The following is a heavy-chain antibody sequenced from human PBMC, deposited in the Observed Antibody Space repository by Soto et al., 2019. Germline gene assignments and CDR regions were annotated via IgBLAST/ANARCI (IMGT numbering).Heavy chain of an antibody. J-gene: IGHJ5*02. Sequence: SETLSLTCTGSCGSISSSSYYWGWIRQPPGKGLEWIGSIYYSGSTYYNPSLKSRVTISVDTSKNQFSLKLSSVTAADTAVYYCARHRAAAGTDNWFDPWGQGTLVTVSS. D-gene: IGHD6-13*01. CDR2: IYYSGST. V-gene: IGHV4-39*01. CDR1: CGSISSSSYY. CDR3: ARHRAAAGTDNWFDP.